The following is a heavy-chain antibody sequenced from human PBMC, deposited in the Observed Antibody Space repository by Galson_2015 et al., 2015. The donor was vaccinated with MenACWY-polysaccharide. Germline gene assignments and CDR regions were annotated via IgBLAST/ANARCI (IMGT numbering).Heavy chain of an antibody. V-gene: IGHV3-7*01. Sequence: SLRLSCAASGFTFSNYWMTWVRQAPGKGLAWVANIKKDGSEKYYVDSVKGRFTISRDNALYLQMNSLRAEDTAVYFCARGHYGMDVWGQGTTVTVSS. J-gene: IGHJ6*02. CDR1: GFTFSNYW. CDR2: IKKDGSEK. CDR3: ARGHYGMDV.